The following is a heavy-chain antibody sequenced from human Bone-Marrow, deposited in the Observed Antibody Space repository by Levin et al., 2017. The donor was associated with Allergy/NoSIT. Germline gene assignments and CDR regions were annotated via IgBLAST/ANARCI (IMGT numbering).Heavy chain of an antibody. CDR3: AREPYFDYFYYTMDV. V-gene: IGHV3-30-3*01. J-gene: IGHJ6*02. CDR1: GFTFSSYA. D-gene: IGHD3-9*01. CDR2: ISYDGSNE. Sequence: GGSLRLSCAASGFTFSSYAMHWVRQAPGKGLEWVAVISYDGSNEYYADSVKGRFTISRDNSKNTLSLQMNNLRPEDTALYYCAREPYFDYFYYTMDVWGQGTTVTVSS.